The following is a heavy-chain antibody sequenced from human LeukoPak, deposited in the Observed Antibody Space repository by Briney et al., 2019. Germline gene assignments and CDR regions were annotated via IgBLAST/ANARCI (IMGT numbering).Heavy chain of an antibody. D-gene: IGHD3-10*01. CDR3: MRDYMGWFDP. CDR1: GFSLSNFQ. Sequence: GRSLRLSCVASGFSLSNFQMYWVRQAPGKGLEWVSIISLDGSTEFYADSVKGRFTISRDTASNTMHLEMNNLRIEGTAVYYCMRDYMGWFDPWGQGSLVTVSS. V-gene: IGHV3-30-3*01. J-gene: IGHJ5*02. CDR2: ISLDGSTE.